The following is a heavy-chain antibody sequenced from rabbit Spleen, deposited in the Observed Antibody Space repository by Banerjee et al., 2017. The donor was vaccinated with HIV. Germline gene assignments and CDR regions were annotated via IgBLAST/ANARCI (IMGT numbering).Heavy chain of an antibody. CDR1: GVSLNGKDV. V-gene: IGHV1S45*01. Sequence: EQLEESGGGLVQPEGSLTLTCKASGVSLNGKDVMCWVRQAPGKGLEWIACINIVTGKSVYASWAKGRFTMSRTSSTTVTLQMTSLTAADTATYFCARDLVAVIGWNFNLWGPGTLVTVS. J-gene: IGHJ4*01. CDR2: INIVTGKS. CDR3: ARDLVAVIGWNFNL. D-gene: IGHD1-1*01.